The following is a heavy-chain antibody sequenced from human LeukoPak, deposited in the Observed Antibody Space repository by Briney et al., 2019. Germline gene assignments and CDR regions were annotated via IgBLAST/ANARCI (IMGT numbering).Heavy chain of an antibody. CDR1: GFTFSSYG. J-gene: IGHJ4*02. Sequence: GRSLRLSCAASGFTFSSYGMHWVRQAPGKGLEWVAVISYDGSNKYYADSVKGRFTISRDNSENTLYLQMNSLRAEDTAIYYCARDYQYGYSTNWYHLAQIDYWGQGTLVTVSS. D-gene: IGHD2/OR15-2a*01. CDR2: ISYDGSNK. V-gene: IGHV3-30*03. CDR3: ARDYQYGYSTNWYHLAQIDY.